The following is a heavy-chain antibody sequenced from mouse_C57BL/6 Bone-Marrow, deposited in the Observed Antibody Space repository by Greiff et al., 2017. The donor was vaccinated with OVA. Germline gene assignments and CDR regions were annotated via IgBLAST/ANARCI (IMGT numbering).Heavy chain of an antibody. Sequence: EVQLQESGEGLVKPGGSLKLSCAASGFTFSSYAMSWVRQTPEKRLEWVAYISSGGDYIYYADTVKGRFTISRDNARNTLYLQMISLKSEDTAVCYRTGDDYYDVRSGFDYWCRGTALTVSA. CDR1: GFTFSSYA. V-gene: IGHV5-9-1*02. D-gene: IGHD1-1*01. CDR2: ISSGGDYI. J-gene: IGHJ2*01. CDR3: TGDDYYDVRSGFDY.